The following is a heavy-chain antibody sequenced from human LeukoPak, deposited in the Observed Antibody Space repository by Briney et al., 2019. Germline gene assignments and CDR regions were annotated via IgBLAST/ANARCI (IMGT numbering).Heavy chain of an antibody. V-gene: IGHV4-34*01. CDR3: ARGGRSSGWYIDY. J-gene: IGHJ4*02. D-gene: IGHD6-19*01. CDR2: INHSGST. Sequence: SETLSLTCAVYGGSFGGYYWSWIRQPPGRGLEWIGEINHSGSTNYNPSLKSRVTISVDTSKNQFSLKLSSVTAADTAVYYCARGGRSSGWYIDYWGQGTLVTVSS. CDR1: GGSFGGYY.